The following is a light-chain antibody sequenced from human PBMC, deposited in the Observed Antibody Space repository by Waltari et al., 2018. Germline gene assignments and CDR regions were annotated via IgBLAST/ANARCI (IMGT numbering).Light chain of an antibody. CDR3: QQYYSTPPIT. V-gene: IGKV4-1*01. Sequence: DIVLTQSPDSLAVSLGERATINCKSSQSVLYSSTTKNSLAWYQQKPGQPPKLLIYWASTRESGVPDRFSGSGSGADFTLTISSLQAEDVAVYYCQQYYSTPPITFGQGTRLEIK. CDR1: QSVLYSSTTKNS. J-gene: IGKJ5*01. CDR2: WAS.